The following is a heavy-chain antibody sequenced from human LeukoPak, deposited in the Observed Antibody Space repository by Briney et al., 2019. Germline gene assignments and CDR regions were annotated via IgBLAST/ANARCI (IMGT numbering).Heavy chain of an antibody. D-gene: IGHD4-17*01. Sequence: GGSLRLSCAASGFTFSSYAMSWVRQAPGKGLEWVSAISGSGGSTYYADSVKGRFTISRDNSKNTLYLQMTSLRAEDTAVYYCAIVPYGDYVGYWGQGTLVTVSS. CDR2: ISGSGGST. J-gene: IGHJ4*02. CDR3: AIVPYGDYVGY. V-gene: IGHV3-23*01. CDR1: GFTFSSYA.